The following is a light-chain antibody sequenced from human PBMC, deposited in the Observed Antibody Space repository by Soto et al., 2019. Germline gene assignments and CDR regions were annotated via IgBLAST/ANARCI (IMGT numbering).Light chain of an antibody. Sequence: QSALSQPASVSGSRGQSITISCTGSSSALGSYNLVSWYQQYPGKAPKLVIYEGSKRPSGVSYRFSGSKSGNTASLTISGLQADDEAEYYCCSYASSTAFVVFGGWTHLTVL. J-gene: IGLJ3*02. V-gene: IGLV2-23*03. CDR2: EGS. CDR1: SSALGSYNL. CDR3: CSYASSTAFVV.